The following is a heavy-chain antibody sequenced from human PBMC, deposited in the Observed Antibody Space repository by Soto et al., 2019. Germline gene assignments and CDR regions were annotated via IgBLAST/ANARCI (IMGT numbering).Heavy chain of an antibody. CDR3: ARAGYCGPGCYYYFDY. Sequence: GSLRLSCAVSGFTFGSYWMNWVRLIPGKGLEWVAYIKPDGSATYYVDSVKGRFTISRDNAKNSLHLQMNSLRVEDTSVYYCARAGYCGPGCYYYFDYWGQGTLVTVSS. CDR1: GFTFGSYW. V-gene: IGHV3-7*01. CDR2: IKPDGSAT. J-gene: IGHJ4*02. D-gene: IGHD2-21*02.